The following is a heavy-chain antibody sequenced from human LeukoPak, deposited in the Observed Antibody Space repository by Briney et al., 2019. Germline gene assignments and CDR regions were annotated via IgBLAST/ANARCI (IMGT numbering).Heavy chain of an antibody. V-gene: IGHV4-59*01. CDR2: IYYSGST. J-gene: IGHJ6*03. D-gene: IGHD1-7*01. CDR1: GGSISSYY. Sequence: SETLSLTCTVSGGSISSYYWSWIRQPPGKGLEWIGYIYYSGSTNYNPSLKSRVTISVDTSKNQFSLKLSSVTAADTAVYYCARGQLELLSYYYMDVWGKGTTVTVSS. CDR3: ARGQLELLSYYYMDV.